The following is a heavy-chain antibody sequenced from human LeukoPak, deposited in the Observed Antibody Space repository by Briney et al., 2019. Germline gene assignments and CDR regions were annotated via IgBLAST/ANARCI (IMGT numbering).Heavy chain of an antibody. CDR1: GGSFSGYY. CDR3: ARVRQSYSSGWTDY. D-gene: IGHD6-19*01. Sequence: SETLSLTCAVYGGSFSGYYWSWIRQPPGKGLEWIGEINHSGSTNYNPSLKSRVTISVDTSKNQFSLKLSSVTAADTAVYYCARVRQSYSSGWTDYWGRGTLVTVSS. V-gene: IGHV4-34*01. J-gene: IGHJ4*02. CDR2: INHSGST.